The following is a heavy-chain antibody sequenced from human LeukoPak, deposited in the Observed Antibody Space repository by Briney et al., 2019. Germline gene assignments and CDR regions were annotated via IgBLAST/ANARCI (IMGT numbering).Heavy chain of an antibody. CDR1: GYTFTSYY. CDR2: INPSGGST. Sequence: ASVKVYCKASGYTFTSYYMHWVRQAPGQGLEWMGIINPSGGSTSYAQKFQSRVTMTRDTSTSTVYMELSSLRSEDTAVYYCARDIWGYYDYWGQGTLVTVSS. CDR3: ARDIWGYYDY. D-gene: IGHD3-22*01. J-gene: IGHJ4*02. V-gene: IGHV1-46*01.